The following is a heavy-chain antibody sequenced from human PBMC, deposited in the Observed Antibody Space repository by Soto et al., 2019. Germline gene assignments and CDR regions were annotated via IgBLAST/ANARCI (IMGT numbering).Heavy chain of an antibody. D-gene: IGHD3-3*01. CDR3: AREYFSWSGFHLDY. Sequence: PGGSLRLSCAASGFTFRSYGMHWVRQAPGKGLEWVAVISYDGSNKYYGDAVEGQFTISRDTSKTTLYLQMDSLRVEDMAVYYCAREYFSWSGFHLDYWGQGTLVTVFS. CDR2: ISYDGSNK. CDR1: GFTFRSYG. J-gene: IGHJ4*02. V-gene: IGHV3-30*03.